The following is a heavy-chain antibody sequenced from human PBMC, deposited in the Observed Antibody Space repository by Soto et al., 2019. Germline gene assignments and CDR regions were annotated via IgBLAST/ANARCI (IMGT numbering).Heavy chain of an antibody. D-gene: IGHD6-6*01. Sequence: EVQLVESGGGLVQPGGSLKLSCAASGFTFSGSAMHWVRQASGKGLEWVGRIRSKANSYATAYAASVKGRFTISRDDSKNTAYLHMNSLKTEDTAVYYCTRHVDSSIAARHTRVDYWGQGTLVTVSS. V-gene: IGHV3-73*02. CDR2: IRSKANSYAT. CDR1: GFTFSGSA. CDR3: TRHVDSSIAARHTRVDY. J-gene: IGHJ4*02.